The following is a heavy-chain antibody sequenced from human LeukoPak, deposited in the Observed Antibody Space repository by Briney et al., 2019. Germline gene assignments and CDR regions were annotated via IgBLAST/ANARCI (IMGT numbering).Heavy chain of an antibody. V-gene: IGHV4-59*12. J-gene: IGHJ4*02. D-gene: IGHD3-22*01. CDR3: ARVSIDDSSVARFDY. CDR2: FYYSGST. CDR1: GGSIRSYY. Sequence: SETLSLTCTVSGGSIRSYYWSWIRQPPGKGLEWIGYFYYSGSTNYNPSLKSRVTISVDTSKNQFSLKLSSVTAADTAVYYCARVSIDDSSVARFDYWGQGTLVTVSS.